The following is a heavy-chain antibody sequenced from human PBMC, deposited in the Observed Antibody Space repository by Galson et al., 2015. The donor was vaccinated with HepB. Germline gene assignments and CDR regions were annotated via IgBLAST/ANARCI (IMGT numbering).Heavy chain of an antibody. J-gene: IGHJ5*02. CDR1: GGTFSSYA. CDR3: ARGVTGYSSGWYGFDP. V-gene: IGHV1-69*13. CDR2: IIPIFGTA. D-gene: IGHD6-19*01. Sequence: SVKVSCKASGGTFSSYAISWVRQAPGQGLEWMGGIIPIFGTANYAQKFQGRVTITADESTSTAYMELSSLRSEDTAVYYCARGVTGYSSGWYGFDPWGQGTLVTVSS.